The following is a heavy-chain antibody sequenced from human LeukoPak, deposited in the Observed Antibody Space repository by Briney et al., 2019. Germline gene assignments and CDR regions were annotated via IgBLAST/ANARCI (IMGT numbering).Heavy chain of an antibody. J-gene: IGHJ4*02. CDR1: GFTLSRYW. Sequence: PGRSLRLSCAASGFTLSRYWMSWVRQAPGKGLEWVANIKHDGSEKYYVDSVKGRFTISRDNAKNSLYLQMNSLRGEDTAVYYCARDRDYYNYFEYWGQGALVTVSS. CDR3: ARDRDYYNYFEY. V-gene: IGHV3-7*04. CDR2: IKHDGSEK. D-gene: IGHD3-10*01.